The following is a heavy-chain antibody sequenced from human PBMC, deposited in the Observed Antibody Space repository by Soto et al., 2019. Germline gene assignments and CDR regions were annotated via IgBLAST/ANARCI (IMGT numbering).Heavy chain of an antibody. CDR3: VRCYCSVGSCYACWHFDL. Sequence: QVQLVQSGDEVKKPEASVKVSCQASGYTFSDYAISWVRQAPGQGLEWMGWISASTRNTDQAQNFQGRVIMTLDTSTDTAYMELRNLRSDDTAVYYCVRCYCSVGSCYACWHFDLWGRGTLVTVSS. CDR1: GYTFSDYA. CDR2: ISASTRNT. D-gene: IGHD2-15*01. V-gene: IGHV1-18*01. J-gene: IGHJ2*01.